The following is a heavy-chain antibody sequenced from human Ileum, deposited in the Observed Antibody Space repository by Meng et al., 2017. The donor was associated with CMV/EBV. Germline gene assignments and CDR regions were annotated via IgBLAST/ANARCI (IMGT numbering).Heavy chain of an antibody. Sequence: SLKISCAASGFTFGDAAMHWVRQAPGKGLEWVSGIGWNGDSVAYADSVKGRFIISRDNARNSLYLQMNSLRPEDTALYYCARMGSLVIGTFDYWGHGALVTVSS. D-gene: IGHD2/OR15-2a*01. CDR2: IGWNGDSV. CDR1: GFTFGDAA. J-gene: IGHJ4*01. CDR3: ARMGSLVIGTFDY. V-gene: IGHV3-9*01.